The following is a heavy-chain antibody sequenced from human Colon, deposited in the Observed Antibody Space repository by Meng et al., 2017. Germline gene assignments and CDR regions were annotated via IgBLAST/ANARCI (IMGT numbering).Heavy chain of an antibody. CDR3: ARDTLYGTDY. CDR2: IYDNGYT. J-gene: IGHJ4*02. V-gene: IGHV4-30-2*05. Sequence: QLQLEESGSRLVKSSQTLSLTCAVSGDSVTTTLSSWSWIRQSPGKGLEWIGNIYDNGYTYYSPSLRSRVSISEIGSSKNQFSLTLRSVTAADTATYFCARDTLYGTDYWGQGALVTVSS. D-gene: IGHD4-17*01. CDR1: GDSVTTTLSS.